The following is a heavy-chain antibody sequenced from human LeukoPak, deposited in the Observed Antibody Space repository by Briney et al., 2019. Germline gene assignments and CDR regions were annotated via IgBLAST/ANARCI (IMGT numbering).Heavy chain of an antibody. Sequence: SETLSLTCTIYGGSISSSYWSWIRQPPGKGLEWIGYIYYSGSTNYNPSLKSRDTISVDTSKNQFSLQLSSVTAADTAVYYCARGNYDFWSGYYDYWGQGTLVTVSS. CDR3: ARGNYDFWSGYYDY. J-gene: IGHJ4*02. D-gene: IGHD3-3*01. V-gene: IGHV4-59*01. CDR2: IYYSGST. CDR1: GGSISSSY.